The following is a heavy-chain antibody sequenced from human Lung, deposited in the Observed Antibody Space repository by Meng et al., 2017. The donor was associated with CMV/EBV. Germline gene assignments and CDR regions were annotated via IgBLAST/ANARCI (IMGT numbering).Heavy chain of an antibody. D-gene: IGHD1-26*01. Sequence: SXRLXCAASGFSISDNGMHWVRQAPGKGLEWLDVTFYDGFNTYYAESVRGRFTISRDNSENTIQMEMNNLRVEDTAVYYCATGAGSVGSIHLDRWGQGXLVTVSS. J-gene: IGHJ4*02. V-gene: IGHV3-33*03. CDR1: GFSISDNG. CDR3: ATGAGSVGSIHLDR. CDR2: TFYDGFNT.